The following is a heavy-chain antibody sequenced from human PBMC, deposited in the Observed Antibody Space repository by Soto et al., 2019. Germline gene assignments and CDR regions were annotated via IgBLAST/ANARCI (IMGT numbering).Heavy chain of an antibody. CDR3: AKARTTVSSYYFDY. V-gene: IGHV3-23*01. J-gene: IGHJ4*02. CDR1: GFTFSKFA. CDR2: ISGDGGVT. Sequence: PGGSLRLSCAASGFTFSKFAMSWVRQAPGEGLEWVSAISGDGGVTYYADSVKGRFTISRDNSKNTLYLQMSSLRAEDTALYYCAKARTTVSSYYFDYWGQGTPVTVSS. D-gene: IGHD4-17*01.